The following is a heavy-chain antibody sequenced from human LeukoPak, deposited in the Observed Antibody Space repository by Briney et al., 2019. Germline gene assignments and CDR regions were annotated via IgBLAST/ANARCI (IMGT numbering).Heavy chain of an antibody. Sequence: GGSLRLSCAASGFTFSSYAMSWVRQAPGKGLEWVSAISGSGGSTYYADSVKGRFTISRDNSKNTLYLHMNSLRAEDTAVYYCAKDVYYDSSGYYFEYFQHWGQGTLVTVSS. CDR1: GFTFSSYA. CDR3: AKDVYYDSSGYYFEYFQH. CDR2: ISGSGGST. J-gene: IGHJ1*01. V-gene: IGHV3-23*01. D-gene: IGHD3-22*01.